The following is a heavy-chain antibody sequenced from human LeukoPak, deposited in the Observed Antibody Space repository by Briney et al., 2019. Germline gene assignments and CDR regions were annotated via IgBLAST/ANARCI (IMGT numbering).Heavy chain of an antibody. CDR2: ISAYNGNT. Sequence: ASVMVSCKASGYTFTSYGISWVRQAPGQGLEWMGWISAYNGNTNYAQKLQGRVTMTTDTSTSTAYMELRSLRSDDTAVYYCARIPAGIVGATMYFDYWGQGTLVTVSS. D-gene: IGHD1-26*01. CDR3: ARIPAGIVGATMYFDY. CDR1: GYTFTSYG. J-gene: IGHJ4*02. V-gene: IGHV1-18*01.